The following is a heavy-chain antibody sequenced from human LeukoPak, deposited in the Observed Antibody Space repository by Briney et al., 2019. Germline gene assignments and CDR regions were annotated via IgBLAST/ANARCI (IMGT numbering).Heavy chain of an antibody. CDR2: VYFDGST. Sequence: SETLSLTCTVSGGSFSSSSFYWGWIRQPPGKGLEWIGNVYFDGSTYYNPSLKSRLTISVDTSTNRFSLNLASVTSADTAVYYCASVDYNWNYFHFWGQGTLVTVSS. J-gene: IGHJ4*02. D-gene: IGHD1-20*01. CDR3: ASVDYNWNYFHF. CDR1: GGSFSSSSFY. V-gene: IGHV4-39*01.